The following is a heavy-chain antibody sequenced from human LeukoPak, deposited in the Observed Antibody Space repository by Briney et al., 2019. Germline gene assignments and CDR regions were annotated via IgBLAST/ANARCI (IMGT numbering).Heavy chain of an antibody. D-gene: IGHD2-2*01. CDR2: ISSSSSYI. Sequence: GGSLRLSCAASGFTFSRYSMNWVRQAPGKGLEWVSSISSSSSYIHYADSVKGRFTISRDNAQNSLYLQMNSLRAEDTAVYYCARDKPVVPTGYFDYWGQGTLVTVSS. J-gene: IGHJ4*02. CDR1: GFTFSRYS. V-gene: IGHV3-21*01. CDR3: ARDKPVVPTGYFDY.